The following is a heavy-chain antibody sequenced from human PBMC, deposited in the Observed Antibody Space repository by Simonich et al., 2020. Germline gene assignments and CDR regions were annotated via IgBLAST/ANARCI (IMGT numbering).Heavy chain of an antibody. D-gene: IGHD1-1*01. J-gene: IGHJ4*02. CDR3: ARGRNDFDY. Sequence: EVQLVESGGGVVRPGGSLRLSCAASGFTFDDYGMSWVRQAPGRGVRGGSGINWKGGSTGYADSVKGRFTISRDNAKNSLYLQMNSLRAEDTALYHCARGRNDFDYWGQGTLVTVSS. CDR1: GFTFDDYG. V-gene: IGHV3-20*01. CDR2: INWKGGST.